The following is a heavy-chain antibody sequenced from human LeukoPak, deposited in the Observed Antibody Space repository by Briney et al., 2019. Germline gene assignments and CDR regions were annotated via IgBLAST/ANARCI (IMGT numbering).Heavy chain of an antibody. Sequence: GGSLRLSCAASGFTFSSYSMNWVRQAPGKGLEWVSYISSSSSTIYYADSVKGRFTISRDNAKNSLYLQMNSLRAEDTAVYYCAMDYTTSYFDYWGQGTLVTVSS. CDR1: GFTFSSYS. J-gene: IGHJ4*02. CDR3: AMDYTTSYFDY. D-gene: IGHD3-16*01. V-gene: IGHV3-48*04. CDR2: ISSSSSTI.